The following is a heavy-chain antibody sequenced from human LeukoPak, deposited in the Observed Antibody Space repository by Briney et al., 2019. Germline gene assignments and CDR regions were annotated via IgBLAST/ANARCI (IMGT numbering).Heavy chain of an antibody. V-gene: IGHV1-69*04. CDR1: GGTFSSYA. J-gene: IGHJ4*02. CDR2: IIPILGIA. Sequence: SVQVSCKASGGTFSSYAISWVRQAPGQGLEWMGRIIPILGIANYAQKFQGRVTITADKSTSTAYMELSSLRSEGTAVYYCAREEVSHSYGFRYKLNYWGQGTLVTVSS. CDR3: AREEVSHSYGFRYKLNY. D-gene: IGHD5-18*01.